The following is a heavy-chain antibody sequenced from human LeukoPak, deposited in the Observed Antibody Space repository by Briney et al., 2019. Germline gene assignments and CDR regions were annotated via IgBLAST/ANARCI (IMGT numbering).Heavy chain of an antibody. CDR1: GFTFSSYA. V-gene: IGHV3-23*01. J-gene: IGHJ4*02. Sequence: AGSLRLSCAASGFTFSSYAMSWVRQAPGQGLEWVSAISGSGGSTYYADSVKGRFTISRDNSKNTLYLQMNSLRAEDRAVYYCAKGPKKTVIDFDYWGQGTLVTVSS. D-gene: IGHD4-11*01. CDR3: AKGPKKTVIDFDY. CDR2: ISGSGGST.